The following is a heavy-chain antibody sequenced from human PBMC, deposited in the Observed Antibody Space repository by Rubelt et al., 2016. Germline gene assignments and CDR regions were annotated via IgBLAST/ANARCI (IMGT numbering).Heavy chain of an antibody. Sequence: QIQLQQSGPGLVKPSLTLALTCAISGDSVSSNTAGWNRIRQSPSRGLEWLGRTYYRSKWYNNYAVSVKSRITINPDTSKNQFSLQLTSVTPEDTAVYYCARSDGYIDYWGQGTLVTVSS. J-gene: IGHJ4*02. CDR3: ARSDGYIDY. V-gene: IGHV6-1*01. CDR1: GDSVSSNTAG. CDR2: TYYRSKWYN. D-gene: IGHD5-24*01.